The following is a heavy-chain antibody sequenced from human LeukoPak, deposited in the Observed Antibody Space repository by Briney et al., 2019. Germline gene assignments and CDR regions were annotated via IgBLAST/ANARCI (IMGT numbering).Heavy chain of an antibody. J-gene: IGHJ3*02. CDR2: IYPGDSDT. D-gene: IGHD2-2*01. V-gene: IGHV5-51*01. CDR3: ARHTAVPAAIDAFDI. Sequence: GESLKISRKGSGYSFTSYWIGWVRQMPGKGLEWMGIIYPGDSDTRYSPSFQGQVTISADKSISTAYLQWSSLKASDTAMYYCARHTAVPAAIDAFDIWGQGTMVTVSS. CDR1: GYSFTSYW.